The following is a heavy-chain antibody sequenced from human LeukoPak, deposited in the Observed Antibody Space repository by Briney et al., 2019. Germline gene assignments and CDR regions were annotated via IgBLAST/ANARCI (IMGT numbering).Heavy chain of an antibody. V-gene: IGHV4-30-4*01. Sequence: PSQTLSLTCTVSGGSISSGDYYWSWIRQPPGKGLEWIGYIYYTGNTYYNPSLKSRLTMSVDTSKSQFSLELSSVTAADTAVYYCARVSFGYSSSDYWGQGTLVTVSS. CDR3: ARVSFGYSSSDY. J-gene: IGHJ4*02. CDR1: GGSISSGDYY. D-gene: IGHD5-18*01. CDR2: IYYTGNT.